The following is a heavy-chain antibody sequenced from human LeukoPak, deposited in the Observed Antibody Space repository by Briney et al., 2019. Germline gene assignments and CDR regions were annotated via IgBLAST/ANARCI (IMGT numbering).Heavy chain of an antibody. J-gene: IGHJ4*02. CDR3: ARSSDSGSGSYYTPFDY. CDR1: GGSISSSSYY. D-gene: IGHD3-10*01. Sequence: SETLSLTCTVSGGSISSSSYYWGWIRQPPGKGLEWIGSIYYSGSTYYNLSLKSRVTISVDTSKNQFSLKLSSVTAADTAVYYCARSSDSGSGSYYTPFDYWGQGTLVTVSS. CDR2: IYYSGST. V-gene: IGHV4-39*01.